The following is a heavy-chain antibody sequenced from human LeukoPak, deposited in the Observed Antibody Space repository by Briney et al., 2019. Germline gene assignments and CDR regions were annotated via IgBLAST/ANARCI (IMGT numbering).Heavy chain of an antibody. CDR2: IYYTGST. V-gene: IGHV4-59*08. J-gene: IGHJ4*01. Sequence: PLETLSLTCTVSGGSISGYYWSWIRQPPGKGLEWIAYIYYTGSTNYNPSLKSRVTISLDTSKNQFSLKLSSVTAADTAVYYWARHPPQRFCGGGSCYDFSPLDFWGQGTLVNVSS. CDR3: ARHPPQRFCGGGSCYDFSPLDF. CDR1: GGSISGYY. D-gene: IGHD2-15*01.